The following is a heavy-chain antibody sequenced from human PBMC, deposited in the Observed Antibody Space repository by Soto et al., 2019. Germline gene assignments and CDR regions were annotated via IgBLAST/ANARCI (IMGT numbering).Heavy chain of an antibody. V-gene: IGHV1-3*01. CDR1: GYTFTSYA. CDR3: ARGHWTGWGSYYYYGMDV. CDR2: INAGNGNT. D-gene: IGHD3-16*01. Sequence: QVQLVQSGAEVKKPGASVKVSCKASGYTFTSYAMHWVRQAPGQRLEWMGWINAGNGNTKYSQKLQGRVTMTTDTSTSTAYLELRSSGSDDTDVYYCARGHWTGWGSYYYYGMDVWGQGTTVTVSS. J-gene: IGHJ6*02.